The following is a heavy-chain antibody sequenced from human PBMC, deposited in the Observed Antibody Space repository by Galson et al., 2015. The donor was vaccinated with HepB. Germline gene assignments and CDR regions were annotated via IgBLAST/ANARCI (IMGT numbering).Heavy chain of an antibody. J-gene: IGHJ6*02. CDR3: AYGSDV. CDR2: TYFRSQWRI. Sequence: CAISGDSVTSNGAVWNWTRQSPSRGLEWLGRTYFRSQWRIDYSVSVKSRITINADTSQNQFSLHLNSMTPEDTAVYYCAYGSDVWGQGTTVIVSS. V-gene: IGHV6-1*01. CDR1: GDSVTSNGAV.